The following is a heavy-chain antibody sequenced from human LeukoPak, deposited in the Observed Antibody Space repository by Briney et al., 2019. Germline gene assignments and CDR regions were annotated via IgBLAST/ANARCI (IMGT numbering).Heavy chain of an antibody. V-gene: IGHV4-59*08. CDR1: GDSISYYH. D-gene: IGHD2-21*01. Sequence: SETLSLTCTVYGDSISYYHWNWIRQTPGKGLEGVGYIYYTGNTTYNPSIKSRVTISVDTTKNQFALKLSSVTAADTAVYYCASVKWAYKDCFDYWGQGTLVTVSS. J-gene: IGHJ4*02. CDR3: ASVKWAYKDCFDY. CDR2: IYYTGNT.